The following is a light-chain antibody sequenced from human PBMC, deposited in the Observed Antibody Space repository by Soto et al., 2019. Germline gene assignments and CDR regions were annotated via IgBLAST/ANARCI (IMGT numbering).Light chain of an antibody. CDR1: SSNIGSNT. Sequence: LTQPLSASGTPGQRVTISCSGSSSNIGSNTVSWYQHLPRTAPKLLIYSNNQRPSGVPDRFSGSKSGTSASLAISGLQSEDEADYYCAAWDDTLNGLYVFGTGTKVTVL. CDR3: AAWDDTLNGLYV. J-gene: IGLJ1*01. CDR2: SNN. V-gene: IGLV1-44*01.